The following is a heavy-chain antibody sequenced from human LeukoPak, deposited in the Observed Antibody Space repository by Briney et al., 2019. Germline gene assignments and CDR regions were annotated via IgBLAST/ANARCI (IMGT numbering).Heavy chain of an antibody. CDR2: INPTGGST. Sequence: ASVKVSCKTSGYTFTSYYIHWVRQAPGQGLEWMGIINPTGGSTNYAQKFEGRVTMTRDTSTSTVYMELSSLRSEDTAVYYCARERYCSGGNCLVTYYYGMDVWGQGTTVTVSS. D-gene: IGHD2-15*01. J-gene: IGHJ6*02. V-gene: IGHV1-46*01. CDR3: ARERYCSGGNCLVTYYYGMDV. CDR1: GYTFTSYY.